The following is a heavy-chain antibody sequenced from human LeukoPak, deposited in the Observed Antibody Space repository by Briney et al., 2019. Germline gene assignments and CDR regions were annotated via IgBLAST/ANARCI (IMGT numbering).Heavy chain of an antibody. V-gene: IGHV4-59*02. Sequence: SETLSLTCTVSGDXVSDYYYNWIRQPPGKGPEWIGYIHHSGSTNSNPSLRSRVTMSVDTSKNQFSLDLISVTSADTAVYYCARWNDGNHHFDCWGQGTLVTVSA. CDR3: ARWNDGNHHFDC. CDR1: GDXVSDYY. CDR2: IHHSGST. J-gene: IGHJ4*02. D-gene: IGHD1-14*01.